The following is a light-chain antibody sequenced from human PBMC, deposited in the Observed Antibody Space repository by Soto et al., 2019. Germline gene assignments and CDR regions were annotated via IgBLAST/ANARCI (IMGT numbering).Light chain of an antibody. CDR3: SSYTSSSTLLYV. Sequence: QSALTQPASVSGSPGQSITISCTGTSSDVGGYNYVSWYQQHPGKAPKLMIYDVSNRPSGVSNRFSGSKSGNTASLTIPGLQAEDEADYYCSSYTSSSTLLYVFGPGTKLTVL. J-gene: IGLJ1*01. V-gene: IGLV2-14*01. CDR1: SSDVGGYNY. CDR2: DVS.